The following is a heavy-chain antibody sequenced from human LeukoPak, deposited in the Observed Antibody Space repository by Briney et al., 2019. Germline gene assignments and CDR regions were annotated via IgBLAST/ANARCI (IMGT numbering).Heavy chain of an antibody. V-gene: IGHV4-30-2*01. CDR1: GGSISSGGYS. J-gene: IGHJ5*01. CDR3: ARRLVRTIFGVVIHWFDY. CDR2: IYHSGST. D-gene: IGHD3-3*01. Sequence: PSETLSLTCAVSGGSISSGGYSWSWIRQPPGKGLEWIGYIYHSGSTYYNPSLKSRVTISVDRSKNQFSLKLSSVTAADTAVYYCARRLVRTIFGVVIHWFDYWGQGTLVTVSS.